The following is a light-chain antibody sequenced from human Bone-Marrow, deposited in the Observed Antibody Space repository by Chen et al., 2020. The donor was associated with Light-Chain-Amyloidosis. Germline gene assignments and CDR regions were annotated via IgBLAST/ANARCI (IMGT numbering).Light chain of an antibody. CDR3: QQYRSSPRT. CDR2: GAS. CDR1: QSVSSSY. V-gene: IGKV3-20*01. J-gene: IGKJ1*01. Sequence: EIALTQSPGTLSLSPGERATLSCRASQSVSSSYLAWYQQKPGQAPRLLIYGASSRATGIPDRFSGSESGTDFTLTISRLEPEDFAVYYCQQYRSSPRTFGQGTKVEIK.